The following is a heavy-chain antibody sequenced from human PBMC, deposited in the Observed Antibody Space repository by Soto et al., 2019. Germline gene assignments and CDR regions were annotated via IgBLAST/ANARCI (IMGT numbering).Heavy chain of an antibody. CDR1: GGTFRNHV. J-gene: IGHJ4*02. V-gene: IGHV1-69*13. CDR2: IIPIIGTP. Sequence: SVKVSCKASGGTFRNHVFNWVRQAPGQGLEWMGGIIPIIGTPNYAQKFQGRVTITADASTNTVYLEVSSLRSQDTAVYYCARPSEFTDGNISHIDYWGQGTLVTVSS. CDR3: ARPSEFTDGNISHIDY. D-gene: IGHD3-10*01.